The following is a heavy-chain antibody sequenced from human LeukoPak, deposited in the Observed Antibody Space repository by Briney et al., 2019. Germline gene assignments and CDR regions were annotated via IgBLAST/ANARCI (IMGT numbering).Heavy chain of an antibody. CDR1: GYTLTELS. Sequence: ASVKVSCKVSGYTLTELSMHWVRQAPGKGLEWMGGFDPEDGETIYARKFQGRVTMTEDTSTDTAYMELSSLRSEDTAVYYCALRIAAANWFDPWGQGTLVTVSS. V-gene: IGHV1-24*01. D-gene: IGHD6-13*01. CDR2: FDPEDGET. CDR3: ALRIAAANWFDP. J-gene: IGHJ5*02.